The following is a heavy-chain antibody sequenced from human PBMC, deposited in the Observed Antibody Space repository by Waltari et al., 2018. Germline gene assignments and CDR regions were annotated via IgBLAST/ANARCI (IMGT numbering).Heavy chain of an antibody. J-gene: IGHJ3*02. Sequence: VQLQESGPGLVKPSETLSLTCTVSGGSISSHYWSWIRQPPGKGLEWVANIKQDGSEKYYVDSVKGRFTISRDNAKNSLYLQMNSLRAEDTAVYYCARIGNVLRFLEWLGNAFDIWGQGTMVTVSS. V-gene: IGHV3-7*01. D-gene: IGHD3-3*01. CDR2: IKQDGSEK. CDR3: ARIGNVLRFLEWLGNAFDI. CDR1: GGSISSHY.